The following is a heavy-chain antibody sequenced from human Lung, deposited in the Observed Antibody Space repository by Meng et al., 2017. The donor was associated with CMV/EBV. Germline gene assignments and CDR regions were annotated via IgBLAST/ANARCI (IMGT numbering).Heavy chain of an antibody. Sequence: GEXXTISCAASGLTFSSYGMSWVRQAPGKGLEWVSSIGATAGGTYYADSVKGRFTISRDNAKNTLYLQMNSLRAEDTAVYYCAKYSAVGERLYYFDYWDQGTXVTVSS. J-gene: IGHJ4*02. D-gene: IGHD2-21*01. V-gene: IGHV3-23*01. CDR2: IGATAGGT. CDR1: GLTFSSYG. CDR3: AKYSAVGERLYYFDY.